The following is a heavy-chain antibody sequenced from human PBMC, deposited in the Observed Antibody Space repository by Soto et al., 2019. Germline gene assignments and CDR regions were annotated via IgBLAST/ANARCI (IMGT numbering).Heavy chain of an antibody. J-gene: IGHJ4*02. CDR1: GYTFTSYA. CDR2: INAGNGNT. D-gene: IGHD5-18*01. V-gene: IGHV1-3*01. Sequence: QVQLVQSGAEVKKPGASVKVSCKASGYTFTSYAMHLVRQAPGQRLEWMGWINAGNGNTKYSQKFQGRVTITRDTPASTAYMELSSLRSEDTAVYYCARGLNGYLNYFDYWGQGTLVTVSS. CDR3: ARGLNGYLNYFDY.